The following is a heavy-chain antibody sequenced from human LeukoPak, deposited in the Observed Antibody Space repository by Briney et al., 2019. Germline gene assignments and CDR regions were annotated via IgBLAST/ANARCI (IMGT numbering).Heavy chain of an antibody. J-gene: IGHJ5*02. CDR2: INPSGGST. Sequence: GASVKVSCKASGNTLTSYYIHWVRQAPGQGLEWMGIINPSGGSTSYAQKFQGRVTMTRDTSTSTVYMELSSLRSEDTAVYYCATNRPADCSGGSCRTLINNWFDPWGQGTLVTVSS. D-gene: IGHD2-15*01. CDR1: GNTLTSYY. V-gene: IGHV1-46*01. CDR3: ATNRPADCSGGSCRTLINNWFDP.